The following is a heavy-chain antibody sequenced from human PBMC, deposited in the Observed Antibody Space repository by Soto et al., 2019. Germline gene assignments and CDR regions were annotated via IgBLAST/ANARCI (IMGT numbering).Heavy chain of an antibody. J-gene: IGHJ6*03. CDR2: MNPNSGNT. V-gene: IGHV1-8*01. CDR3: ARFYCSGGSCYSFYSYYYYMDV. CDR1: GYTFTSYD. D-gene: IGHD2-15*01. Sequence: QVQLVQSGAEVKKPGASVKVSCKASGYTFTSYDINWVRQATGQGLEWMGWMNPNSGNTGYAQKFQGRVTMTRNTSISTAHMELSSLRSEDTAVYYCARFYCSGGSCYSFYSYYYYMDVWGKGTTVTVSS.